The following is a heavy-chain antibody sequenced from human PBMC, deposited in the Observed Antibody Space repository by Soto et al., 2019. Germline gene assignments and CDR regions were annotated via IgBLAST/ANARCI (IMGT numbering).Heavy chain of an antibody. J-gene: IGHJ6*02. V-gene: IGHV3-48*03. Sequence: EVQLVESGGGLVQPGGSLRLSCAASGFTFSSYEMNWVRQAPGKGLEWVSYISSSGSTIYYADSVKGRFTISRDNAKNSLYLQMNSLRAEDTAAYYCASETYYYASSGYYYGPDPFYGMDVWGQGTTVTVSS. CDR2: ISSSGSTI. CDR3: ASETYYYASSGYYYGPDPFYGMDV. CDR1: GFTFSSYE. D-gene: IGHD3-22*01.